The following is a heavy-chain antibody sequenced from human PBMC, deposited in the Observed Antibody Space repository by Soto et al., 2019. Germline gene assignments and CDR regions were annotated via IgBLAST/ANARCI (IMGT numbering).Heavy chain of an antibody. Sequence: QVHLVQSGAEVKKPGASVNVSCKTSGYTFTRNGISWVRRAPGQALKWMGWISPNSGNIKYEQKLQGRVIMTTDTSTSTAYMELRSLRFDDTAVYYCVKDRDSNSWPSRDVWGPGTTVTVSS. V-gene: IGHV1-18*01. J-gene: IGHJ6*02. D-gene: IGHD3-22*01. CDR3: VKDRDSNSWPSRDV. CDR1: GYTFTRNG. CDR2: ISPNSGNI.